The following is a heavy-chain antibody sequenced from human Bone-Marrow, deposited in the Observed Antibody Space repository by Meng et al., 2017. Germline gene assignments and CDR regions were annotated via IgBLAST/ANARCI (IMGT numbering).Heavy chain of an antibody. CDR2: ISGSGGST. CDR3: ANGDYGGVYYYYYGMDV. Sequence: GESLKISCAASGFTFSSYAMSWVRQAPGKGLEWVSAISGSGGSTYYADSVKGRFTISRDNSKNTLYLQMNSLRAEDTAVYYCANGDYGGVYYYYYGMDVWGQGTTVTSP. D-gene: IGHD4-23*01. V-gene: IGHV3-23*01. CDR1: GFTFSSYA. J-gene: IGHJ6*02.